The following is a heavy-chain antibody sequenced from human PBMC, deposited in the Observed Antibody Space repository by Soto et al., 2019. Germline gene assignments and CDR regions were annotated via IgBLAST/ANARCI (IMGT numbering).Heavy chain of an antibody. Sequence: KPSETLSLTCTVSGGSISSGDYYWSWIRQPPGKGLEWIGYIYYSGSTYYNPSLKSRVTISVDTSKNQFSLKLSSVTAADTAVYYCARGGDTAMALEFGFDYWGQGTLVTVSS. D-gene: IGHD5-18*01. CDR1: GGSISSGDYY. V-gene: IGHV4-30-4*02. CDR3: ARGGDTAMALEFGFDY. CDR2: IYYSGST. J-gene: IGHJ4*02.